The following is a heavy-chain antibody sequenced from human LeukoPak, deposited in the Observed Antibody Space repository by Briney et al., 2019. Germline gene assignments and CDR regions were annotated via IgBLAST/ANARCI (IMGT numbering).Heavy chain of an antibody. V-gene: IGHV3-21*01. CDR1: GFTFSRSS. CDR2: ISSGSSYI. D-gene: IGHD4-17*01. CDR3: ARNPYGDYIDY. Sequence: GGSLRLSCAASGFTFSRSSMNWVRQAPGKGLEWVSSISSGSSYIYYADSVKGRFTISRDNAKNSLYLQMNSLRAEDTAVYYCARNPYGDYIDYWGQGTLVTVSS. J-gene: IGHJ4*02.